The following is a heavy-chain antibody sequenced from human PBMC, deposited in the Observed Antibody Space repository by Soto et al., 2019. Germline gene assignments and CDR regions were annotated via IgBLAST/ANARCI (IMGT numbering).Heavy chain of an antibody. J-gene: IGHJ6*02. D-gene: IGHD2-2*01. V-gene: IGHV1-69*13. Sequence: ASVKVSCKASGGTFSSYAISWVRQAPGQGLEWMGGIIPIFGTANYAQKFQGRVTITADESTSTAYMELSSLRSEDTAVYYCASLRYCSSTSCFRLYYYYYGMDVWGQGTTVTVSS. CDR3: ASLRYCSSTSCFRLYYYYYGMDV. CDR2: IIPIFGTA. CDR1: GGTFSSYA.